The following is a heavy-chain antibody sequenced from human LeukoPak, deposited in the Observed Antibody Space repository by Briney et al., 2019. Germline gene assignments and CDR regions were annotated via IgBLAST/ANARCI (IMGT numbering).Heavy chain of an antibody. J-gene: IGHJ4*02. Sequence: GGSLRLSCAASGFPLSSYAMSWVRQGPGKGLEWVAATSSSDPGTYHADSVRGRFTISRDNSKNTLYLQMNRLRVEDAAVYYCARESPQLSSFDYWGQGTLVTVSS. D-gene: IGHD2-2*01. V-gene: IGHV3-23*01. CDR3: ARESPQLSSFDY. CDR2: TSSSDPGT. CDR1: GFPLSSYA.